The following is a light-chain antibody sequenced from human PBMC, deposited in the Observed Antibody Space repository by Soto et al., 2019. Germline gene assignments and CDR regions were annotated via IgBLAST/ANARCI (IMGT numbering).Light chain of an antibody. V-gene: IGLV2-23*03. J-gene: IGLJ2*01. CDR3: CSYGGSSTFVI. CDR1: SSDVGTYNL. CDR2: EGG. Sequence: QSALTQPASVSGSPGQSIAISCTGTSSDVGTYNLVSWYQLHPGKAPKLIIYEGGQRPSGISNRFSASKSGTTASLTISGLQAEDEADYYCCSYGGSSTFVIFGGGTKVTVL.